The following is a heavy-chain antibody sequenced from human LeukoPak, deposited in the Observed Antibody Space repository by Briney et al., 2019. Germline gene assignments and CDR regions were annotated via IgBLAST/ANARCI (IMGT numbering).Heavy chain of an antibody. V-gene: IGHV4-61*01. J-gene: IGHJ4*02. CDR3: ASGQDYYDI. CDR2: IYYSGST. D-gene: IGHD3-22*01. Sequence: SQTLSLTCTVSGGSISSGSYYWSWIRQPPGKGLEWIGYIYYSGSTNYNPSLKSRVTISVDTSKNQFSLKLSSVTAADTAVYYCASGQDYYDIWGQGTLVTVSS. CDR1: GGSISSGSYY.